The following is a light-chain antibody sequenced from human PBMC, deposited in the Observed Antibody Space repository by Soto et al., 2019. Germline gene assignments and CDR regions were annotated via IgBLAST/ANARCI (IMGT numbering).Light chain of an antibody. CDR3: VQGTHWPWT. CDR1: QGLVYSDGNTF. CDR2: QVS. Sequence: DVVMTQSPLSLSVTLGQPASISCRSSQGLVYSDGNTFLNWFHQRPGQSPRRLIYQVSNRDSGVPDRFSGSGSGTDYTLTISGVEAEDVGIYYCVQGTHWPWTFGQGTKVEIK. V-gene: IGKV2-30*01. J-gene: IGKJ1*01.